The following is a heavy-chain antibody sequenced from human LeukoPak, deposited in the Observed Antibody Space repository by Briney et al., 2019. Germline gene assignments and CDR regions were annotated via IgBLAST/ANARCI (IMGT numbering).Heavy chain of an antibody. CDR2: INPNSGDT. CDR3: ARGGSGSGWLYHFDY. J-gene: IGHJ4*02. Sequence: ASVKVSCKASGYTFTSYFIHWVRQAPGQGLEWMGWINPNSGDTNYVQKFQGGVTMTRDTSISTAYMELSRLRSDDTAVYYRARGGSGSGWLYHFDYWGQGTLVTVSS. D-gene: IGHD6-19*01. V-gene: IGHV1-2*02. CDR1: GYTFTSYF.